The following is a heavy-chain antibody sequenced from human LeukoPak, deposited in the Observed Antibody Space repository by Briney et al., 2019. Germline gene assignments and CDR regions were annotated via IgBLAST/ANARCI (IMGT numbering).Heavy chain of an antibody. CDR3: ASAKSFDRTGYYFDY. J-gene: IGHJ4*02. Sequence: GASVKVSCKASGGTFSSYAISWVRQAPGQGLEWMGGIIPIFGTANYAQKFQGRVTITADESTSTAYMELSSLRSEDTAVYYCASAKSFDRTGYYFDYWGQGTLVAVSS. CDR2: IIPIFGTA. D-gene: IGHD3/OR15-3a*01. V-gene: IGHV1-69*13. CDR1: GGTFSSYA.